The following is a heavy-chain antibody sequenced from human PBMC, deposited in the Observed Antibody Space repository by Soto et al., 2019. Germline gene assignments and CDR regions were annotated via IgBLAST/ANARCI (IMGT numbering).Heavy chain of an antibody. CDR1: GITFSSYS. V-gene: IGHV3-21*01. Sequence: EVQLVESGGGLVKPGGSLRLSCAASGITFSSYSMNWVRQAPGKGLEWVSSISSSSSYIYYADSVKGRFTISRDNAKNSLYLQMNSLRAEDTAVYYCARDEAGFWSGYYLNDAFDIWGQGTMVTVSS. CDR2: ISSSSSYI. D-gene: IGHD3-3*01. CDR3: ARDEAGFWSGYYLNDAFDI. J-gene: IGHJ3*02.